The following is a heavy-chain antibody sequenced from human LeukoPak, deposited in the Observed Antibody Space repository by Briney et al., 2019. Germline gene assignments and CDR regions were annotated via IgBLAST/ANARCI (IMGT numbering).Heavy chain of an antibody. D-gene: IGHD3-22*01. CDR1: GGTFSSYA. CDR2: IIPILGIA. CDR3: ARAPSYYYYDSSGYYPDDY. J-gene: IGHJ4*02. Sequence: ASVKVSCKASGGTFSSYAISWVRQAPGQGLEWMGRIIPILGIANYAQKFQGRVTITADRSTSTAYMELSSLRSEDTAVYYCARAPSYYYYDSSGYYPDDYWGQGTLVTASS. V-gene: IGHV1-69*04.